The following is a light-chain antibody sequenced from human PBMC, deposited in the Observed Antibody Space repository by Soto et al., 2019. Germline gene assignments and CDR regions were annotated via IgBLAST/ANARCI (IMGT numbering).Light chain of an antibody. V-gene: IGKV1-6*01. CDR3: IKDYNYPLN. CDR1: QIISSY. CDR2: VAY. Sequence: IHTTHVPSSLCDPLVEIDTITGRASQIISSYLNWYQQKPGKDPKVMIYVAYNLQSGVKSRFSGSGSGTDFTLTITSMQPEDFATYYCIKDYNYPLNVGGGNKVDIK. J-gene: IGKJ4*01.